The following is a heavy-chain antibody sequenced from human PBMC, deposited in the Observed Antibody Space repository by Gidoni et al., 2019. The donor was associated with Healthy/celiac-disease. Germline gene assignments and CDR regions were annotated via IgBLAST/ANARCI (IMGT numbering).Heavy chain of an antibody. CDR1: GGSISSSSYY. D-gene: IGHD1-26*01. V-gene: IGHV4-39*01. CDR3: AGLERWELEAFDI. J-gene: IGHJ3*02. CDR2: IYYSGST. Sequence: QLQLQESGPGLVKPSETLSLTCTVSGGSISSSSYYWGWIRQPPGKGLEWIGRIYYSGSTYYNPSLKSRVTISVDTSKNQFSLKLSSVTAADTAVYYCAGLERWELEAFDIWGQGTMVTVSS.